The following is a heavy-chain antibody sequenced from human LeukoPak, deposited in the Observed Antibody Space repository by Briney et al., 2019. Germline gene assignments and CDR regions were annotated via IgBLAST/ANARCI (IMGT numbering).Heavy chain of an antibody. D-gene: IGHD3-9*01. V-gene: IGHV1-18*01. J-gene: IGHJ4*02. CDR3: ARRYYDILTGYYLVDY. Sequence: ASVKVSCKASGYTFTSYGISWVRQAPGQGLEWMGWISAYNGNTNYAQKLQGRVTMTTDTSTSTAYMELRSLRSDDTDVYYCARRYYDILTGYYLVDYWGQGTLVTVSS. CDR1: GYTFTSYG. CDR2: ISAYNGNT.